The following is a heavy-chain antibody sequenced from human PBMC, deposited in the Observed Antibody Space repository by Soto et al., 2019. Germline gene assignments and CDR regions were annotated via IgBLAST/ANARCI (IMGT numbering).Heavy chain of an antibody. J-gene: IGHJ4*02. CDR1: GFSFSNSA. CDR3: AREYSSGWFDY. Sequence: PGGSLRLSCAASGFSFSNSAMHWVRQAPGKGLEWVAGVSFDGNNKYYADSVKGRFTISRDNSKSTLYLQMNSLRPEGTAVYYCAREYSSGWFDYWGQGTLVTVSS. V-gene: IGHV3-30-3*01. D-gene: IGHD6-19*01. CDR2: VSFDGNNK.